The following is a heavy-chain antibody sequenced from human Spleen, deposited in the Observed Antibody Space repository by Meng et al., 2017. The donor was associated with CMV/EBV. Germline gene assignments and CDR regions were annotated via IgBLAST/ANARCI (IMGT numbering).Heavy chain of an antibody. J-gene: IGHJ4*02. CDR2: ISYDGTNK. V-gene: IGHV3-30-3*01. CDR1: GFTFSTYA. D-gene: IGHD2-2*01. CDR3: ARDRGIVVVPAATNYFDY. Sequence: GESLKISCAASGFTFSTYAMHWVRQAPGKGLEWVAVISYDGTNKYYADSVKGRFTISRDNSRTTMYLQMSSLRSEDTAVYYCARDRGIVVVPAATNYFDYWGQGTLVTVSS.